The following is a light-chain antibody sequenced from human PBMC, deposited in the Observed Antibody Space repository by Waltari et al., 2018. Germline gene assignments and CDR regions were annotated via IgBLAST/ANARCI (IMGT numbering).Light chain of an antibody. V-gene: IGLV6-57*03. J-gene: IGLJ2*01. CDR3: QSYDSSNQV. CDR2: EDN. Sequence: FMLTHPHSVPDPAGNTLPISCTRRRGSISSHCAPWYQQRPGSAPTTVIYEDNQRPSGVPDRFSGSIDSSSNSASLTISGLKTEDEADYYCQSYDSSNQVFGGGTKLTVL. CDR1: RGSISSHC.